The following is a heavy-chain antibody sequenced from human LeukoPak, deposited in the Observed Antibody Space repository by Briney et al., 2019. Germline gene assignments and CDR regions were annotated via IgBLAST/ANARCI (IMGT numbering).Heavy chain of an antibody. CDR2: INHSGST. Sequence: SETLSLTCAVYGGSFSGYYWSWIRQPPGKGREWIGEINHSGSTNYNPSLKSRVTISVDTSKNQFSLKLSSVTAADTAVYYCARGRWLQLFYYFDYWGQGTLVTVSS. CDR3: ARGRWLQLFYYFDY. V-gene: IGHV4-34*01. J-gene: IGHJ4*02. D-gene: IGHD5-24*01. CDR1: GGSFSGYY.